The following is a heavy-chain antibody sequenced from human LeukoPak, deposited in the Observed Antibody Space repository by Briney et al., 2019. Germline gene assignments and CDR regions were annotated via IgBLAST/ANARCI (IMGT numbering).Heavy chain of an antibody. CDR1: GGSIRSYY. J-gene: IGHJ4*02. D-gene: IGHD1-7*01. CDR3: ARSDPRIIGTLDY. V-gene: IGHV4-59*01. CDR2: IYYSGNT. Sequence: SETLSLSCTVSGGSIRSYYWSWIRQPPGKGLEWIGSIYYSGNTNYNPFLKSRVTISVDTSENQFSLKLSSVTAADTAVYYCARSDPRIIGTLDYWGQGTLVTVSS.